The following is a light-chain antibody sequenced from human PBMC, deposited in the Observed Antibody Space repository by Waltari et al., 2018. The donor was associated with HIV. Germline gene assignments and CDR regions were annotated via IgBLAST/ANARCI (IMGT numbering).Light chain of an antibody. J-gene: IGLJ3*02. Sequence: SYVLTQPPSVSVAPGAAAPISCGGWNIGSQSVYWYKQQAGQAPVLVIRYNSDRPSGVPDRFSGSNSGHTATLTITRVEAGDEADYYCQVWDSSNDHVLFGGGTELTVL. CDR3: QVWDSSNDHVL. V-gene: IGLV3-21*04. CDR2: YNS. CDR1: NIGSQS.